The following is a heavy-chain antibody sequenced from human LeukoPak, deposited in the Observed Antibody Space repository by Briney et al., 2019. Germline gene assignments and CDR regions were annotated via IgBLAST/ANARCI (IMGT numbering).Heavy chain of an antibody. CDR3: ARRTGSGSLYY. V-gene: IGHV1-69*04. CDR1: GGTFSSYA. Sequence: ASVKVSCKASGGTFSSYAISWVRQAPGQGLEWMGRIIPILGIANYAQKFQGRVTITADKSTSTAYMELSSLRSEDTAVYYCARRTGSGSLYYWGRGTLVTVSS. CDR2: IIPILGIA. J-gene: IGHJ2*01. D-gene: IGHD3-10*01.